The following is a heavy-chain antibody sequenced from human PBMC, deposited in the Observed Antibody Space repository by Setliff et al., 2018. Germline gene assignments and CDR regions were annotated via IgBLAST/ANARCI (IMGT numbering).Heavy chain of an antibody. CDR2: IYYSGST. J-gene: IGHJ6*03. V-gene: IGHV4-31*03. CDR1: GGSISSGDHY. Sequence: PSETLSLTCTVSGGSISSGDHYWSWIRQPAGKGLEWIGYIYYSGSTYYNPSLKSRVTISVDTSKNQFSLKLSSVTAADTAVYYCARQVSHYDFWSGYYGYYYYYMDVWGKGTTVTVSS. CDR3: ARQVSHYDFWSGYYGYYYYYMDV. D-gene: IGHD3-3*01.